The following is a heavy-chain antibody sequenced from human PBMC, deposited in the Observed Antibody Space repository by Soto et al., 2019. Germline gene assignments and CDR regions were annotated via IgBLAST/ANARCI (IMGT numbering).Heavy chain of an antibody. CDR3: AKPPGLVVVISREGPRH. CDR1: GFIFSSYA. CDR2: ISGSGGST. D-gene: IGHD3-22*01. J-gene: IGHJ4*02. Sequence: GGSLTLSCAASGFIFSSYAMSWVRQAPGKGLEWVSAISGSGGSTYYADSVKGRFTISRDNSKNTLYLQMNSLRAEDTAVYYCAKPPGLVVVISREGPRHWGQGTLVTVSS. V-gene: IGHV3-23*01.